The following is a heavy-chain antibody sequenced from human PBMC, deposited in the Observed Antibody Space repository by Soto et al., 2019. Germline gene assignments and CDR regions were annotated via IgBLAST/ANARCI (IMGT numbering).Heavy chain of an antibody. J-gene: IGHJ4*02. CDR1: GGSFSGYY. CDR3: ARGARYYDFWSGYFDY. V-gene: IGHV4-34*01. D-gene: IGHD3-3*01. Sequence: PSETLSLTCAVYGGSFSGYYWSWIRQPPGKGLEWIGEINHSGSTNYNPPLKSRVTIPVDTSKNQFSLKLSSVTAADTAVYYCARGARYYDFWSGYFDYWGQGTLVTVSS. CDR2: INHSGST.